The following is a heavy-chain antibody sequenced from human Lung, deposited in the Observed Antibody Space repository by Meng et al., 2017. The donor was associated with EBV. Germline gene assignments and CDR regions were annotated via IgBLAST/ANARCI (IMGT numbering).Heavy chain of an antibody. CDR2: QCHADDT. Sequence: REPGPGLVKPQEPLPPTCTVPGAPFSRTGTCGGWIRQPPGKGLDWIGSQCHADDTYYNPSLMGRVTISVDTSKNQVSLKLTSVTAADTSIYYCVRHTFSGNPGGIDSWGQGILVTVSS. V-gene: IGHV4-39*01. D-gene: IGHD4-23*01. CDR3: VRHTFSGNPGGIDS. CDR1: GAPFSRTGTC. J-gene: IGHJ4*02.